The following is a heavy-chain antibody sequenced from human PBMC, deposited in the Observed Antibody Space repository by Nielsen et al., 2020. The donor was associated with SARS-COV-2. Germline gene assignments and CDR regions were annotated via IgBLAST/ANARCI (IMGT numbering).Heavy chain of an antibody. J-gene: IGHJ6*02. D-gene: IGHD3-3*01. V-gene: IGHV3-48*01. CDR1: GFTFSSYS. Sequence: GGSLRLSCAASGFTFSSYSMNWVRQAPGKGLEWVSYISSSSSTIYYADSVKGRFTISRDNAKNSLYLQMNSLRAEDTALYYCAKDMFPFGVVHGMDVWGQGTTVTVSS. CDR3: AKDMFPFGVVHGMDV. CDR2: ISSSSSTI.